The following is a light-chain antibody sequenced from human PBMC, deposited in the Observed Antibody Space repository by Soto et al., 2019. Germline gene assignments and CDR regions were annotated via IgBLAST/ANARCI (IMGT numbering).Light chain of an antibody. J-gene: IGLJ1*01. CDR2: GVT. CDR3: CSYTSDLTPYV. V-gene: IGLV2-14*03. Sequence: QSALIQPAPVSGSPGQSITTSFTGTSSDIGAHDDVSWYQQHPGKVPNLLIYGVTDRPSGISNRFSGSKSGNVASLTISGLQAEDEADYYCCSYTSDLTPYVFGTGTKVTVL. CDR1: SSDIGAHDD.